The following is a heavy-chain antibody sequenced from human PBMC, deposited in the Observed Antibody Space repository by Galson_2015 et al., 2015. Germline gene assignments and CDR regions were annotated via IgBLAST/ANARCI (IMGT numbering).Heavy chain of an antibody. CDR2: IYYNGIT. Sequence: TLSLTCAVSGGSISSGGYSWSWIRQPPGKGLEWIGSIYYNGITWYNPSLKSRVAIMADTSKNQFSLNLISVTAADTAVYYCARQGAYSSGWYVFYFDYWGQGTLVTVSS. CDR1: GGSISSGGYS. J-gene: IGHJ4*02. CDR3: ARQGAYSSGWYVFYFDY. D-gene: IGHD6-19*01. V-gene: IGHV4-30-2*03.